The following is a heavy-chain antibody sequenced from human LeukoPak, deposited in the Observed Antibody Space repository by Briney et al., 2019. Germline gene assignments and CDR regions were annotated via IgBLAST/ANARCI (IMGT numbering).Heavy chain of an antibody. Sequence: SETLTLTCAVYGGSISSYYWSWVRQPAGKGLEWIGRIYSSGSTSYNPSLKSRVTMSVDTSKNQFSLKLTSVTAADTAVYYCARDPSFSSGWFDYWGKGPLLTVSS. V-gene: IGHV4-4*07. CDR1: GGSISSYY. D-gene: IGHD6-19*01. CDR2: IYSSGST. J-gene: IGHJ4*02. CDR3: ARDPSFSSGWFDY.